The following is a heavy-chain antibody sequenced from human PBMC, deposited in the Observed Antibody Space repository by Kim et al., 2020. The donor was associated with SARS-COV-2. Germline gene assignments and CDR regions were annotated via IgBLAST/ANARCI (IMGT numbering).Heavy chain of an antibody. CDR2: INPSGGST. Sequence: ASVKVSCKASGHTFTSYYMHWVRQAPGQGLEWMGIINPSGGSTSYAQKFQGRVTMTRDTSTSTVYMELSSLRSEDTAVYYCARDGHIVVVIAIPSKTGYYGMDVWGQGTTVTVSS. V-gene: IGHV1-46*01. D-gene: IGHD2-21*01. CDR3: ARDGHIVVVIAIPSKTGYYGMDV. CDR1: GHTFTSYY. J-gene: IGHJ6*02.